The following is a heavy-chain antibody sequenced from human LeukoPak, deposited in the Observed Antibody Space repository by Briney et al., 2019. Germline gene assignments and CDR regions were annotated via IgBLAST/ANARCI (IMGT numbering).Heavy chain of an antibody. D-gene: IGHD1-26*01. J-gene: IGHJ4*02. CDR1: GSPFSTYG. CDR3: ATEYSWTSAFDY. CDR2: IWNDASNK. V-gene: IGHV3-33*01. Sequence: GGSLRLPCAASGSPFSTYGMHWVRQAPGKGLEWVAMIWNDASNKYYAESVKGRFTISRDNSKNTLYLQMNSLRAEDTAVYFCATEYSWTSAFDYWGQGTLVTVSS.